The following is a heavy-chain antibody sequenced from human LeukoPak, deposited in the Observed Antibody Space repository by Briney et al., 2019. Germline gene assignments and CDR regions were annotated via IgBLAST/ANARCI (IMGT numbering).Heavy chain of an antibody. CDR1: GYTFTSYG. D-gene: IGHD4-17*01. CDR3: ARARVTTYEGYNWFDP. CDR2: ISAYNGNT. Sequence: ASVKVSCKASGYTFTSYGISWVRQAPGQGLEWMGWISAYNGNTNYAQKFQGRVTITADKSTSTAYMELSSLRSDDTAVYYCARARVTTYEGYNWFDPWGRGTLVTVSS. V-gene: IGHV1-18*01. J-gene: IGHJ5*02.